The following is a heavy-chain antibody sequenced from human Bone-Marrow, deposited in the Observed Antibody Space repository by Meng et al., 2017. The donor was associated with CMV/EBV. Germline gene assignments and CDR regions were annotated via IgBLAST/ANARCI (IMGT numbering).Heavy chain of an antibody. D-gene: IGHD4-17*01. J-gene: IGHJ4*02. Sequence: SETLSLTCTVSGGSISSSSYYWGWIRQPPGKGLEWIGSIYYSGSTYYNPSLKSRVTISVDTSKNQFSLKLSSVTAADTAVYYCARSPVTTPTYDYWGQGTLVTFSS. CDR3: ARSPVTTPTYDY. CDR2: IYYSGST. CDR1: GGSISSSSYY. V-gene: IGHV4-39*07.